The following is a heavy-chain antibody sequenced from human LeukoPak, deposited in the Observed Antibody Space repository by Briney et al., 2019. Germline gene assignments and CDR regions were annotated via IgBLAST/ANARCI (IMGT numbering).Heavy chain of an antibody. CDR1: GFTFSSYS. CDR3: ARGVTPRDAFDI. CDR2: ISSSSSYI. J-gene: IGHJ3*02. V-gene: IGHV3-21*01. Sequence: GGSLRLSCAASGFTFSSYSMNWVRQAPGKGLEWVSSISSSSSYIYYADSVKGRFTISRDNAKNSLYLQMNSLRAEDTAVYYCARGVTPRDAFDIWGQGTMVTVSS. D-gene: IGHD2-8*01.